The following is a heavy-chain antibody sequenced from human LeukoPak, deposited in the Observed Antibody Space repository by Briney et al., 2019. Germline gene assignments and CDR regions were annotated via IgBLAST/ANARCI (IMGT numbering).Heavy chain of an antibody. CDR2: IYHSGRT. Sequence: SETLSLTCTVSGYSISSGYYWGWIRQPPGKGLEWIGNIYHSGRTYYNPSLKSRVTISVDTSKNQFSLKLSSVTAADTAVYYCARGGEGGYDLLVWGQGTMVTVSS. D-gene: IGHD5-12*01. V-gene: IGHV4-38-2*02. CDR3: ARGGEGGYDLLV. CDR1: GYSISSGYY. J-gene: IGHJ3*01.